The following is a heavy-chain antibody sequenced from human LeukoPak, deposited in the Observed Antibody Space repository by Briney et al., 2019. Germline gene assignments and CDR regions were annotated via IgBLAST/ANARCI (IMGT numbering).Heavy chain of an antibody. CDR1: GGSISSGSYY. CDR3: ASRIAAAGSVFQAGYYYMDV. V-gene: IGHV4-61*02. CDR2: IYTSGST. J-gene: IGHJ6*03. Sequence: PSQTLSLTCTVSGGSISSGSYYWSWLRQPAGKGLEWIGRIYTSGSTNYNPSLKSRVTISVDTSKNQFSLKLSSVTAADTAVYYCASRIAAAGSVFQAGYYYMDVWGKGTTVTISS. D-gene: IGHD6-13*01.